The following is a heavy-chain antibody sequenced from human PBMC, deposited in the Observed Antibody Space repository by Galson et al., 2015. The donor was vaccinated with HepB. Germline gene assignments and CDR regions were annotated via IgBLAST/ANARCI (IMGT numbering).Heavy chain of an antibody. D-gene: IGHD3-3*01. J-gene: IGHJ4*02. CDR2: ISAYNGNT. CDR3: ARGSYYDFWSGYSQTYYFDY. V-gene: IGHV1-18*01. Sequence: SVKVSCKASGYTFTSYGISWVRQAPGQGLEWMGWISAYNGNTNYAQKLQGRVTMTTDTSTSTAYMELRSLRSDDTAVYYCARGSYYDFWSGYSQTYYFDYWGQGTLVTVSS. CDR1: GYTFTSYG.